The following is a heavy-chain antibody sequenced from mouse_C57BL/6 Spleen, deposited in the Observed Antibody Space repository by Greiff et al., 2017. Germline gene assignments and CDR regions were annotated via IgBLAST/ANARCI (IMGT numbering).Heavy chain of an antibody. V-gene: IGHV1-78*01. J-gene: IGHJ3*01. CDR1: GYTFTDHT. Sequence: VQLQQSDAELVKPGASVKISCKVSGYTFTDHTIHWMKQRPEQGLEWIGYIYPRDGSTKYNEKFKGKATLTAAKSSSTAYMQLNSLTSEDSAVYFCARVDGNYEAWFAYWGQGTLVTVSA. CDR3: ARVDGNYEAWFAY. CDR2: IYPRDGST. D-gene: IGHD2-1*01.